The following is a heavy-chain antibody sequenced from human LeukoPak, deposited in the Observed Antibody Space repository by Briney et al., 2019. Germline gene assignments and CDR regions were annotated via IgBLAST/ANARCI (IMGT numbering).Heavy chain of an antibody. Sequence: GGSLRLSCAASGFSVSDYALNWVRQAPGKGLVWVSRINSDGYSITYADSVKGRFTISRDNAKNTLYLQMNSLIAEDTAVYFCTRAGYSSGFDSWGQGTLVTVSS. D-gene: IGHD6-19*01. CDR2: INSDGYSI. J-gene: IGHJ5*01. V-gene: IGHV3-74*03. CDR3: TRAGYSSGFDS. CDR1: GFSVSDYA.